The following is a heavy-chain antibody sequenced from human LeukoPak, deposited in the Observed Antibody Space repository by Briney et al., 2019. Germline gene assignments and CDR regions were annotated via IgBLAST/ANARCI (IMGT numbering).Heavy chain of an antibody. CDR3: ARVECGGSCYDFRGAFDI. D-gene: IGHD2-15*01. V-gene: IGHV4-59*01. J-gene: IGHJ3*02. CDR1: GGSISSYY. CDR2: IYYSGST. Sequence: SETLSLTCTVSGGSISSYYWIWIRQFPGKGLEWIGYIYYSGSTNYNPSLKSRVTISVDTSKNQFSLKLSSVTAADTAVYYCARVECGGSCYDFRGAFDIWGQGTMVTVSS.